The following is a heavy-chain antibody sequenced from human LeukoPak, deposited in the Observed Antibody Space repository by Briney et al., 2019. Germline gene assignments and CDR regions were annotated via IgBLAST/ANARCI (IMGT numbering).Heavy chain of an antibody. CDR2: ISGSGGST. J-gene: IGHJ5*02. V-gene: IGHV3-23*01. D-gene: IGHD3-22*01. CDR1: GFTFSSYA. CDR3: ARDYYDGSGSSWFDP. Sequence: GGSLRLSCAASGFTFSSYAMSWVRQAPGKGLEWVSAISGSGGSTYYADSVKGRFTISRDNSKNTLYLQMNSLRAKDTALYYCARDYYDGSGSSWFDPWGQGTLVTVSS.